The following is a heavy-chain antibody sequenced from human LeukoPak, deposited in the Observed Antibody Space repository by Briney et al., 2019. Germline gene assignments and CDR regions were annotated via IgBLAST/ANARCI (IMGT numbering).Heavy chain of an antibody. Sequence: SETLSLTCAVYGGSFSGYYWSWIRQPPGKGLEWIGEINHSGSTNYNPSLKSRVTISVDTSKNQFSLKLSSVTAADTAVYYCASQNWLSGSHYFDYWGQGTLVTVSS. J-gene: IGHJ4*02. CDR2: INHSGST. CDR3: ASQNWLSGSHYFDY. D-gene: IGHD1-26*01. V-gene: IGHV4-34*01. CDR1: GGSFSGYY.